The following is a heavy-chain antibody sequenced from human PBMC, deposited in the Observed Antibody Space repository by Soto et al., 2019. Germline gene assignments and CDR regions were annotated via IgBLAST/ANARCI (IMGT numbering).Heavy chain of an antibody. CDR1: GYTFTSYG. D-gene: IGHD1-7*01. V-gene: IGHV1-18*04. J-gene: IGHJ4*02. CDR2: ISAYNGNT. CDR3: ARDALAGRYNWNWGADY. Sequence: QVQLVQSGAEVKKPGASVKVSCKASGYTFTSYGISWVRQAPGQGLEWMGWISAYNGNTNYAQKLQGRVTMTTDTSASTAYMELRSLRSDDTAVYYCARDALAGRYNWNWGADYWGQGTLVTVSS.